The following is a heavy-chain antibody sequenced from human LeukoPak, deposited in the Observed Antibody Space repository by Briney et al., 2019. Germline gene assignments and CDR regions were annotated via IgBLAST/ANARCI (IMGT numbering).Heavy chain of an antibody. CDR2: ISYDGSNK. Sequence: GGSLRLSCAASGFTFSSYGMHWVRQAPGKGLEWVAAISYDGSNKYYADSVKGRFTISRDNSKNTLYLQMNSLRAEDTAVYYCAKDDLIRYYDFWSGHGGDYWGQGTLVTVSS. D-gene: IGHD3-3*01. CDR3: AKDDLIRYYDFWSGHGGDY. V-gene: IGHV3-30*18. CDR1: GFTFSSYG. J-gene: IGHJ4*02.